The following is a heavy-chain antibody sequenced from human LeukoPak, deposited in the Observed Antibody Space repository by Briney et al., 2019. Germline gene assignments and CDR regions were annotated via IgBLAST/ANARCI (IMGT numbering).Heavy chain of an antibody. V-gene: IGHV3-48*01. CDR3: ARDYNWGFDY. Sequence: GGSLRLSCAASGFTLSSYSMNWVRQAPGKGLEWVSYFGFSADIQSYADSVKGRFTISRDNAKSSLYLQMNSLRAEDTAVYFCARDYNWGFDYWGQGILVTVFS. CDR2: FGFSADIQ. D-gene: IGHD1-20*01. J-gene: IGHJ4*02. CDR1: GFTLSSYS.